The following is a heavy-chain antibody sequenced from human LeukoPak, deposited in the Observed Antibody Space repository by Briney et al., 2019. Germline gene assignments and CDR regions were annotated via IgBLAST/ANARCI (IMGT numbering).Heavy chain of an antibody. CDR1: GGSISRDY. V-gene: IGHV4-4*07. CDR2: HHISWST. J-gene: IGHJ4*02. Sequence: ASETLSLTCTVSGGSISRDYWSWIRQPAGKGLEWIGRHHISWSTNYNPSLRSRVTMSLDTSNNQFSLRLTSVTAADTGVYYCTRDSEVTAIDYWGQGTLVNVSS. CDR3: TRDSEVTAIDY. D-gene: IGHD2-21*02.